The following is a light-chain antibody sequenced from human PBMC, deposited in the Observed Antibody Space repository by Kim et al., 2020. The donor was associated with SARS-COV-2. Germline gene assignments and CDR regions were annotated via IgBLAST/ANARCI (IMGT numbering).Light chain of an antibody. CDR2: KDS. Sequence: SYELTQPPSVSVSPGRTASITCSGDAMPKQYAYWYQQKLGQAPVLVIYKDSERPSEIPERFSGSSSGITVTLTISEVQVEDEADYYCQSGDSTGSYWLFGGGTQLTVL. CDR3: QSGDSTGSYWL. J-gene: IGLJ3*02. V-gene: IGLV3-25*03. CDR1: AMPKQY.